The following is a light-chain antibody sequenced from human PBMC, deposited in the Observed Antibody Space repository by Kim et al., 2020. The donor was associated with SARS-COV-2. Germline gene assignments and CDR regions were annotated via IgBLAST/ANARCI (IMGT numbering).Light chain of an antibody. J-gene: IGKJ4*01. CDR1: QGISSY. CDR3: QQLNSYPRT. CDR2: AAS. Sequence: DIQLTQSPSFLSASVGDRVTITCRASQGISSYLAWYQQKPGKAPNLLIYAASTSQSGVPSRFSGRGSGTEFTLTISSLQPEDFATYYCQQLNSYPRTFGGGTKVDIK. V-gene: IGKV1-9*01.